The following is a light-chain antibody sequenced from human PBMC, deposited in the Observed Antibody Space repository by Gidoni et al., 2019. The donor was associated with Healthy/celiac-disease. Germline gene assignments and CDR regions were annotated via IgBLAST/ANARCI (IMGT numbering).Light chain of an antibody. Sequence: IVLTQSPGTLSLSPGERATLACRASQSVSSRYLAWYQQKPGQAPRLLIYGASSRATCIPDRFSGSGSGTDFTLTISRLEPEDFAVYYCQQYGSSPPWTFGQGTKVEIK. J-gene: IGKJ1*01. CDR2: GAS. CDR1: QSVSSRY. V-gene: IGKV3-20*01. CDR3: QQYGSSPPWT.